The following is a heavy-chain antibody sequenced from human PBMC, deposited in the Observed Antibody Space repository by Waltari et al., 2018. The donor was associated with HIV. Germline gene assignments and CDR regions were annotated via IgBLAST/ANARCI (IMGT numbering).Heavy chain of an antibody. V-gene: IGHV3-53*01. J-gene: IGHJ6*02. Sequence: EVQLVESGGGLVQPGGSLRLSCAASGFSVSDNYMSWVGLAPGKGLQVVSVLYNEGRTQYIDSVKGRLTIFRDNSKNALYLQMNSLRVDDTAVYYCARMKRSYGSGQARYFYFGMDVWGQGTTVIVSS. CDR2: LYNEGRT. CDR1: GFSVSDNY. D-gene: IGHD3-10*01. CDR3: ARMKRSYGSGQARYFYFGMDV.